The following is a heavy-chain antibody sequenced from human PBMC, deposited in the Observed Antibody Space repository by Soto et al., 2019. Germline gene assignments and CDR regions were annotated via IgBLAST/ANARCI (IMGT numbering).Heavy chain of an antibody. J-gene: IGHJ6*02. CDR1: GFTFSSYG. CDR3: AKGIVIFGRDGSGRIRYYYYYYGMDV. Sequence: GGSLRLSCAASGFTFSSYGMHWVRQAPGKGLEWVAVISYDGSNKYYADSVKGRFTISRDNSKNTLYLKMNSLRAEDTAVYYCAKGIVIFGRDGSGRIRYYYYYYGMDVWGQGTTVTVSS. D-gene: IGHD3-10*01. CDR2: ISYDGSNK. V-gene: IGHV3-30*18.